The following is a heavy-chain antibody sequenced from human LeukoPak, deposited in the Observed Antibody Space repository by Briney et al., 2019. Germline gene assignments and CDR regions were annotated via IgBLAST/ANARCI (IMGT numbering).Heavy chain of an antibody. D-gene: IGHD6-19*01. CDR3: ARGVAVAGLYYIDY. CDR2: MNPDSGNA. Sequence: ASVKVSCKASGYTFTRYDINWVRQATGQGLEWMGWMNPDSGNAGYAQKFQGRVTMTRKTSISTAYMELSSLRSEDTAVYYCARGVAVAGLYYIDYWGQGTLVTVSS. J-gene: IGHJ4*02. V-gene: IGHV1-8*01. CDR1: GYTFTRYD.